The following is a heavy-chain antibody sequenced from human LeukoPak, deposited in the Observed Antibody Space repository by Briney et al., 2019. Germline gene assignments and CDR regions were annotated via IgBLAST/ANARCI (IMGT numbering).Heavy chain of an antibody. D-gene: IGHD6-13*01. J-gene: IGHJ3*02. V-gene: IGHV1-2*02. Sequence: ASVKVSCKASGYTFTGYYIHWVRQAPGQGLEWMGWINPNSGGTNYAQKFQGRVTMTRDTSISTAYMELSRLRSDDTAVYYCARGQQLTMGAFDIWGQGTMVTVSS. CDR1: GYTFTGYY. CDR3: ARGQQLTMGAFDI. CDR2: INPNSGGT.